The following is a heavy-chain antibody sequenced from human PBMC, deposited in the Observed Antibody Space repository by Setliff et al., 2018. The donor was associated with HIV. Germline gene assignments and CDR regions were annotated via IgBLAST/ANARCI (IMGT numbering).Heavy chain of an antibody. CDR2: ISTSGST. Sequence: SETLSLTCTVSGGSINNFYWSWIRQPPGKGLEWIGYISTSGSTKYNPSLKSRVTISEDTSKNQVSLKLNSVTAADTAVYYCARDATVISWGFDFWGQGTLVTVSS. CDR1: GGSINNFY. CDR3: ARDATVISWGFDF. V-gene: IGHV4-4*09. J-gene: IGHJ4*02. D-gene: IGHD6-13*01.